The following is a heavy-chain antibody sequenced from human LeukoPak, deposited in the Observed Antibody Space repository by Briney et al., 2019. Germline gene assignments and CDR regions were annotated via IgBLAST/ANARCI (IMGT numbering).Heavy chain of an antibody. Sequence: GSLRLSCAASGFTFSSYWMSWIRQPPGKGLAWIGEINHSGSTNYNPSLKSRVTISVDTSKNQFSLKLSSVTAADTAVYYCARRATVVTNYYYYYMDVWGKGTTVTISS. D-gene: IGHD4-23*01. CDR1: GFTFSSYW. CDR2: INHSGST. J-gene: IGHJ6*03. CDR3: ARRATVVTNYYYYYMDV. V-gene: IGHV4-34*01.